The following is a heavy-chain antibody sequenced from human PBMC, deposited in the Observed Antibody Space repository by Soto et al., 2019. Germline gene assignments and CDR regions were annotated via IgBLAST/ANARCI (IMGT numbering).Heavy chain of an antibody. J-gene: IGHJ4*02. D-gene: IGHD2-21*01. CDR3: LKRSLLVAPN. CDR1: GRTFSINSYF. CDR2: IDNGGNT. V-gene: IGHV4-39*01. Sequence: PXATLWLTCTVSGRTFSINSYFWYVAWIRQPPGKGLEWIGSIDNGGNTYYNPPLKSRVIISADTSKNQFSLSLNSVTAADTAVHYCLKRSLLVAPNWGQGILVTVSS.